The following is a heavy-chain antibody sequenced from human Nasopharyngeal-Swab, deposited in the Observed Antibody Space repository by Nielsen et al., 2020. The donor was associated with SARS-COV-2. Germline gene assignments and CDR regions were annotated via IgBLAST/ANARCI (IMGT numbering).Heavy chain of an antibody. CDR1: GASITNSY. V-gene: IGHV4-59*01. CDR3: ASWTRDRSSLFCS. CDR2: IYDSGRT. J-gene: IGHJ4*02. D-gene: IGHD6-13*01. Sequence: ETLSLTCTVSGASITNSYWTWVRQSPGKGPEWNGSIYDSGRTNHRSSLKSRVTMSVETSKSQFTLKLTSVTAADTAVYLCASWTRDRSSLFCSCGLGTMVTVSS.